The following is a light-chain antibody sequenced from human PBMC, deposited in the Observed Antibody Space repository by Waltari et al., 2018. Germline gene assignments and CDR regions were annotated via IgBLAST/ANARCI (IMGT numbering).Light chain of an antibody. V-gene: IGLV2-18*02. CDR1: SSDVGLYNR. CDR2: EVS. Sequence: QSALTQPPSVSGSPRQSVTISSTGTSSDVGLYNRVSWYQQPPGTAPKLMIYEVSYRPSGVPDRFSGSKSGNTASLTISGLQAEDEADYYCSSYTSSSTLVFGGGTKLTVL. CDR3: SSYTSSSTLV. J-gene: IGLJ2*01.